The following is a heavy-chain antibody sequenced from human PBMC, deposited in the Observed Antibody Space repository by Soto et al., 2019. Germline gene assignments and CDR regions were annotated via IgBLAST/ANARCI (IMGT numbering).Heavy chain of an antibody. V-gene: IGHV4-59*01. J-gene: IGHJ6*04. D-gene: IGHD1-7*01. Sequence: QVQLQESGPGLVKPSETLSLTCTVSGGSISSYYWHWIRQPPGKGLEWIGYIYYSGSTNYNSCLQSRVTISADTSTTTFSLKLSSVTAADTAVYYCAREGRTGTIGLDYYCGLAVWGDGTTVTVSS. CDR2: IYYSGST. CDR1: GGSISSYY. CDR3: AREGRTGTIGLDYYCGLAV.